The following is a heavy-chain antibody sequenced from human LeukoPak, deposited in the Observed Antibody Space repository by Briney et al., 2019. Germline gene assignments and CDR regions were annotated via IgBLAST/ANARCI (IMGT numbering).Heavy chain of an antibody. CDR3: ARESPIAVAGYDAFDI. V-gene: IGHV1-2*04. CDR2: INPNSGGT. J-gene: IGHJ3*02. CDR1: GYTFTSYG. D-gene: IGHD6-19*01. Sequence: ASVKVSCKASGYTFTSYGISWVRQAPGQGLEWMGWINPNSGGTNYAQKFQGWVTMTRDTSISTAYMELSRLRSDDTAVYYCARESPIAVAGYDAFDIWGQGTMVTVSS.